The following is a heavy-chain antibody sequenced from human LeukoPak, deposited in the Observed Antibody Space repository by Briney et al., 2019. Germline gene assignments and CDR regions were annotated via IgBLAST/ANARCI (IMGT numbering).Heavy chain of an antibody. CDR2: IYYSGST. V-gene: IGHV4-31*03. J-gene: IGHJ4*02. CDR1: GGSISSGGYY. CDR3: ARVEKTRFDY. Sequence: SETLSLTCTVSGGSISSGGYYWSWIRQHPGKGLEWIGYIYYSGSTYYNPSLKGRVTISVDTSKNQFSLKLSSVTAADAAVYYCARVEKTRFDYWGQGTLVTVSS. D-gene: IGHD3-3*01.